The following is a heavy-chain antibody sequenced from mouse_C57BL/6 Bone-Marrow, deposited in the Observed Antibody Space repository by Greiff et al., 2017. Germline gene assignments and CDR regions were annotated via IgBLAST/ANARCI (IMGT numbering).Heavy chain of an antibody. D-gene: IGHD1-1*01. Sequence: VQLQQSGPVLVKPGASVKMSCKASGYTFTDYYMNWVKQSHGKSLEWIGVINPYNGGTSYNQKFKGKATLTVDKSSSTAYMELTSLTSEDSAVYYGARWPLFIATYGFDTDWGKGTTLTVSS. CDR3: ARWPLFIATYGFDTD. CDR2: INPYNGGT. CDR1: GYTFTDYY. J-gene: IGHJ2*01. V-gene: IGHV1-19*01.